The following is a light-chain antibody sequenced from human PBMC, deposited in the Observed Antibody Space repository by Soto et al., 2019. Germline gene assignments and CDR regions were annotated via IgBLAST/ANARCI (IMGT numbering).Light chain of an antibody. Sequence: EIELTQSPATLSLCPWEISTLSCRASQSVSSYLAWYQHKPVQAPRLLIYDASNWATGIPARFSGSGSGTDFTLTISSLEPEDFAVYYCQQYGGTPPITLGQGTRLEIK. CDR3: QQYGGTPPIT. V-gene: IGKV3-11*01. J-gene: IGKJ5*01. CDR2: DAS. CDR1: QSVSSY.